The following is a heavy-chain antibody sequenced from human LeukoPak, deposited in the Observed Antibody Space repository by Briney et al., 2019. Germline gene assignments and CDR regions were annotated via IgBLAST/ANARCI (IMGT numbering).Heavy chain of an antibody. CDR3: ARDYGGSSPFDY. CDR1: GFTFSTYA. D-gene: IGHD4-23*01. J-gene: IGHJ4*02. CDR2: ISGSGVST. V-gene: IGHV3-23*01. Sequence: GGSLRLSCAASGFTFSTYAMSWVRQAPGKGLEWVSIISGSGVSTYYADSVKGRFTISRDNAKNSLYLQMNSLRAEDTAVYYCARDYGGSSPFDYWGQGTLVTVSS.